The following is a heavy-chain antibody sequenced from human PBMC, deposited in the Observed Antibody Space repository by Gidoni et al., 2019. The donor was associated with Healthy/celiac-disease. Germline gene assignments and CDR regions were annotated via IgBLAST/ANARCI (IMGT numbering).Heavy chain of an antibody. CDR3: ARSYGHYDFWSGYDTYDAFDI. V-gene: IGHV4-59*01. Sequence: GPGLVKPSETLSLTCPVSGGSISSYYWSWIRQPPGKGLEWLGYIYYRGSTNYNPSLTSRDTISVDTSKNQFALKLSSVTAADTAVYYCARSYGHYDFWSGYDTYDAFDIWGQGTMVTVSS. CDR1: GGSISSYY. CDR2: IYYRGST. D-gene: IGHD3-3*01. J-gene: IGHJ3*02.